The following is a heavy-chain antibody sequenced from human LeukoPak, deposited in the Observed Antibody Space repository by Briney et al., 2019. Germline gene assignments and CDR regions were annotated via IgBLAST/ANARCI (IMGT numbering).Heavy chain of an antibody. CDR3: ARDLLTTVTDTLDY. J-gene: IGHJ4*02. CDR1: GFTFNTYW. V-gene: IGHV3-7*01. D-gene: IGHD4-17*01. Sequence: GGSLRLSCAASGFTFNTYWMSWVRQAPGKGLEWVANIRQDGSDKYYVDSVKGRFTISRDNAKNSLYLQMNSLRAEDTAVYYCARDLLTTVTDTLDYWGQGTLVTVSS. CDR2: IRQDGSDK.